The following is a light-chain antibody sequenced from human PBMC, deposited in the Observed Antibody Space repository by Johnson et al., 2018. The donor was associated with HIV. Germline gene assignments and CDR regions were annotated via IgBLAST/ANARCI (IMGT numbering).Light chain of an antibody. CDR1: SSNIGNNY. J-gene: IGLJ1*01. V-gene: IGLV1-51*01. CDR3: GTWDSSLSAGNV. Sequence: QSVLTQPPSVSAAPGQKVTISCSGSSSNIGNNYVSWYQQLPGTAPKLLIYDNNKRPSGIPDRFSGSKSGTSATLGITGLQTGDEADYYCGTWDSSLSAGNVVETGTKVTGL. CDR2: DNN.